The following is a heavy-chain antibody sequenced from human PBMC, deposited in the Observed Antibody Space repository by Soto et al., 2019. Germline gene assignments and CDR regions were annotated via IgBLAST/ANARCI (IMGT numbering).Heavy chain of an antibody. CDR2: IIPIFGPA. J-gene: IGHJ6*02. CDR1: GGTFSSYA. Sequence: SVKVSCKASGGTFSSYAISWVRQAPGQGLEWMGGIIPIFGPANFAKNFQGRVTITADESTTTAYMELSSLTSEDTAVYYCATGSFTSTGGRIGYHYNAMDVWGQGTTVTVSS. D-gene: IGHD1-1*01. V-gene: IGHV1-69*13. CDR3: ATGSFTSTGGRIGYHYNAMDV.